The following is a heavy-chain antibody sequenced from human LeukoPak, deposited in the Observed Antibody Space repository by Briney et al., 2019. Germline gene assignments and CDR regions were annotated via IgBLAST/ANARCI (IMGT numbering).Heavy chain of an antibody. CDR3: ARGESYDSDLDY. Sequence: ASVKVSCKASGYTFTSYGISWVRQAPGQGLEWMGCVSAYTGNTNNAQKLQGRVTMTTDTSTRTAYMELRSLRSDDTAVYYCARGESYDSDLDYWGQGTLVTVSS. J-gene: IGHJ4*02. D-gene: IGHD3-22*01. V-gene: IGHV1-18*01. CDR1: GYTFTSYG. CDR2: VSAYTGNT.